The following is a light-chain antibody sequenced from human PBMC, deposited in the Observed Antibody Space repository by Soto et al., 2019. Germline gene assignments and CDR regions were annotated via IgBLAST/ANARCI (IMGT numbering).Light chain of an antibody. CDR2: DVT. V-gene: IGLV2-11*01. CDR3: CSYAGSYTWV. J-gene: IGLJ1*01. Sequence: QSVLTQPRSVSGCPGQSVTISCTGSNSDVGAYKFVSWLQHNPGEAPKVMIYDVTQRPSGVPDRFSGTKSGNTASLTISGLQAEDEADYYCCSYAGSYTWVFGSGTKVNVL. CDR1: NSDVGAYKF.